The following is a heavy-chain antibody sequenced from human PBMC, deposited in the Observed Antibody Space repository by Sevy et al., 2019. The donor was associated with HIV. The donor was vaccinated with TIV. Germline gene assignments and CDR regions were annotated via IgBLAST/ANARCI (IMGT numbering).Heavy chain of an antibody. Sequence: GGSLRLSCAASGFTFDDYAMHWVRQAPGKGLEWVSGISWNSGSIGYVDSVKGRFTISRDNAKNSLYLQMNSLRAEDTALYYCAKDMQEKGTYCSSTSCYTGPDYWGQGTLVTVSS. V-gene: IGHV3-9*01. J-gene: IGHJ4*02. CDR1: GFTFDDYA. CDR2: ISWNSGSI. D-gene: IGHD2-2*02. CDR3: AKDMQEKGTYCSSTSCYTGPDY.